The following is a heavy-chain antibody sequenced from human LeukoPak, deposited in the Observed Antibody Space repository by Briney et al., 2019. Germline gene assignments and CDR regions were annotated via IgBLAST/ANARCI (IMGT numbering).Heavy chain of an antibody. D-gene: IGHD6-19*01. J-gene: IGHJ6*03. CDR1: GYTFTGYY. CDR3: ARRGEGGSGWDYYYYYYMDV. CDR2: IIPIFGTA. Sequence: GASVTVSCKASGYTFTGYYMHWVRQAPGQGLEWMGGIIPIFGTANYAQKFQGRVTITADKSTSTAYMELSSLRSEDTAVYYCARRGEGGSGWDYYYYYYMDVWGKGTTVTVSS. V-gene: IGHV1-69*06.